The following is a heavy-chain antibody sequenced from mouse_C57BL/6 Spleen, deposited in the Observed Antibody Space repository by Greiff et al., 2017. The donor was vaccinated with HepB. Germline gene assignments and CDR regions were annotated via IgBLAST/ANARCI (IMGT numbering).Heavy chain of an antibody. CDR3: AREVLRSDYFDY. V-gene: IGHV1-4*01. Sequence: QVHVKHSGAELARPGASVKMSCKASGYTFTSYTMHWVKQRPGQGLEWIGYINPSSGYTKYNQKFKDKATLTADKSSSTAYMQLSSLTSEDSAVYYCAREVLRSDYFDYWGQGTTLTVSS. CDR1: GYTFTSYT. D-gene: IGHD1-1*01. CDR2: INPSSGYT. J-gene: IGHJ2*01.